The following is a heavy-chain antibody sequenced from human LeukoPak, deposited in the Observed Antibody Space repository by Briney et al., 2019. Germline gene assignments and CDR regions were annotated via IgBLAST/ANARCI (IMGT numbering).Heavy chain of an antibody. CDR1: GFTFSSYG. V-gene: IGHV3-33*06. CDR3: ANLLQPNPG. D-gene: IGHD1-14*01. J-gene: IGHJ4*02. Sequence: GGSLRLSXAASGFTFSSYGMHWVRQAPGKWLEWVAVIWYDGSNKYYADSVKGRFTISRDNSKNTLYLQMNSLRAEDTAVYYCANLLQPNPGWGQGTLVTVSS. CDR2: IWYDGSNK.